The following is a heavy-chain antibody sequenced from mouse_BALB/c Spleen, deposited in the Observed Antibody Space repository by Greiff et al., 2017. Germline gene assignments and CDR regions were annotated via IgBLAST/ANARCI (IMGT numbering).Heavy chain of an antibody. CDR1: GFNIKDYY. Sequence: VQLQQSGAELVRPGALVKLSCKASGFNIKDYYMHWVKQRPEQGLEWIGWIDPENGNTIYDPKFQGKASITADSSSNTAYLQLSSQTSEDTAVYYCARSITTAKAWFAYWGQGTLVTVSA. J-gene: IGHJ3*01. CDR3: ARSITTAKAWFAY. CDR2: IDPENGNT. D-gene: IGHD1-2*01. V-gene: IGHV14-1*02.